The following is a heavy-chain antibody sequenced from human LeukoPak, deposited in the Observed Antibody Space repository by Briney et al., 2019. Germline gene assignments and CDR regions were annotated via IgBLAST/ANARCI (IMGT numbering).Heavy chain of an antibody. Sequence: PGGSLRLSRAASGFTFSSYGMHWVRQAPGKGLEWVAVISYDGSNKYYADSVKGRFTISRDNSKNTLYLQMNSLRAEDTAVYYCARPDYDILTGRSYYYYGMDVWGQGTTVTVSS. J-gene: IGHJ6*02. CDR2: ISYDGSNK. CDR1: GFTFSSYG. CDR3: ARPDYDILTGRSYYYYGMDV. V-gene: IGHV3-30*03. D-gene: IGHD3-9*01.